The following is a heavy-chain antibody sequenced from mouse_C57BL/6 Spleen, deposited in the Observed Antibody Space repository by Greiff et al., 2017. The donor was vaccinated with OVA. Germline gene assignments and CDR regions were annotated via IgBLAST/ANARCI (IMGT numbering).Heavy chain of an antibody. Sequence: QVQLQQSGAELVRPGASVTLSCKASGYTFTDYEMHWVKQTPVHGLEWIGAIDPETGGTAYNQKFKGKAILTADKSSRTAYMELRSLTSEDSAVYYCTRSIYYYGSSLLWYFDVWGTGTTVTVSS. CDR3: TRSIYYYGSSLLWYFDV. J-gene: IGHJ1*03. CDR1: GYTFTDYE. V-gene: IGHV1-15*01. CDR2: IDPETGGT. D-gene: IGHD1-1*01.